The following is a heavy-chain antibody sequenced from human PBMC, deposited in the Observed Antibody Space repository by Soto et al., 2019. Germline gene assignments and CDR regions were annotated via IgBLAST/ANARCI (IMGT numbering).Heavy chain of an antibody. D-gene: IGHD3-16*01. Sequence: XETLSLTCTVSGGPVSRRRYGWTWIRQSPGRVLEWIGSLYYSGSTKYNPSLKSRVSTSVDTSKSQFSLTLTSVTAADTAVYYCARDQRDDYAWGPKGVFDQWGPGTLVTVSS. CDR2: LYYSGST. V-gene: IGHV4-61*01. CDR1: GGPVSRRRYG. CDR3: ARDQRDDYAWGPKGVFDQ. J-gene: IGHJ4*02.